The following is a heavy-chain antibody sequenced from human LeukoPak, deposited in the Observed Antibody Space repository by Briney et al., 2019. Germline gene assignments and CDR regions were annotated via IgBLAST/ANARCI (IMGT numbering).Heavy chain of an antibody. CDR2: ISAYNGNT. J-gene: IGHJ5*02. V-gene: IGHV1-18*01. D-gene: IGHD1-1*01. Sequence: ASVKVSCKASGYTFTKYGVSWVRQAPGQGLEWMGWISAYNGNTNYAQKLQGRVTMTTDTSTSTAYMELRSLRSDDTAVYYCARDQVQLERRGLRRYGWFDPWGQGTLVTVSS. CDR3: ARDQVQLERRGLRRYGWFDP. CDR1: GYTFTKYG.